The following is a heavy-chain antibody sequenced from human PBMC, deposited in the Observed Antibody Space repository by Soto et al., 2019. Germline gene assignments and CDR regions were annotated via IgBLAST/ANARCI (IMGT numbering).Heavy chain of an antibody. CDR2: INHSGST. D-gene: IGHD3-10*01. CDR1: GGSFSGYY. V-gene: IGHV4-34*02. Sequence: QVHLQQWGAGLLKPSETLSLTCAVYGGSFSGYYWNWIRQPPGKGLEWIGEINHSGSTNYNPSLKSRVSIADGTSNNQFSLKLSSVTAADTAVYYCARGRGDGYNQDWYFDLWGRGTLVTGSS. J-gene: IGHJ2*01. CDR3: ARGRGDGYNQDWYFDL.